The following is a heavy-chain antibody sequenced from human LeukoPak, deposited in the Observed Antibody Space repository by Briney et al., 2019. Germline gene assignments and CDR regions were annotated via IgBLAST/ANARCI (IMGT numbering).Heavy chain of an antibody. V-gene: IGHV4-39*01. J-gene: IGHJ4*02. D-gene: IGHD4-17*01. CDR1: GGSISSTTYF. CDR2: IYYSGNT. CDR3: ARDYGDFSFDY. Sequence: SETLSLTCTVAGGSISSTTYFWAWVRQPPGKGLGWIGNIYYSGNTYYNPSLKSRLTISVHTSKNQFSLKLRSVTAPDTAVYYCARDYGDFSFDYWGQGTLFTVSS.